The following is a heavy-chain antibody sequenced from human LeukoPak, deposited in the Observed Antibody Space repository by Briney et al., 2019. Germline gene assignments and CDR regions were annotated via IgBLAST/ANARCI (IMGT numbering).Heavy chain of an antibody. D-gene: IGHD1-26*01. CDR3: ARHHPGTPQRFDP. J-gene: IGHJ5*02. CDR1: GGSISSYY. CDR2: IYTSGST. Sequence: SETLSLTCTVSGGSISSYYRSWIRQPPGKGLEWIGYIYTSGSTNYNPSLKSRVTISVDTSKNQFSLKLSFVTAADTAVYYCARHHPGTPQRFDPWGQGTLVTVSS. V-gene: IGHV4-4*09.